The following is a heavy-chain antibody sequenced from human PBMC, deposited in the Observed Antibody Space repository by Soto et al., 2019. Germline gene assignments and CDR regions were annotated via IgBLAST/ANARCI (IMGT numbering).Heavy chain of an antibody. V-gene: IGHV3-9*01. J-gene: IGHJ5*02. CDR2: ISWSGGHI. CDR1: GFTFDDYA. CDR3: AKGGSATLITKAGTDNRFDP. Sequence: EVQLVESGGGLVQPGRSLRLSCAAAGFTFDDYAMYWVRQAPGRGLEWVSAISWSGGHIAYADSVIGLFSISRDNAKSFLYLQMNSLRVEDSALYYCAKGGSATLITKAGTDNRFDPWGQGTLVTVSS. D-gene: IGHD1-26*01.